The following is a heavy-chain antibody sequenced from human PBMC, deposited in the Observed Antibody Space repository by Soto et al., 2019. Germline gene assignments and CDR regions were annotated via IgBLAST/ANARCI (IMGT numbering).Heavy chain of an antibody. CDR3: AHIAQLWFHLLLDY. CDR2: IYWDDDK. CDR1: GFSLSTSGVG. Sequence: QITLKESGPTLVKPTQTLTLTCTFSGFSLSTSGVGVGWIRQPPGEALEWLALIYWDDDKRYSPSLKSRLTITKDTSKNQVVLTMTNMDPVDTATYYCAHIAQLWFHLLLDYWGQGTLVTVSS. J-gene: IGHJ4*02. D-gene: IGHD5-18*01. V-gene: IGHV2-5*02.